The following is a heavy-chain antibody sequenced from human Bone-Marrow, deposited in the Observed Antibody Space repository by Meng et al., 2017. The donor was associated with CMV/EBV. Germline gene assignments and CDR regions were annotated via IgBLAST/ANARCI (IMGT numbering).Heavy chain of an antibody. V-gene: IGHV3-23*03. Sequence: GESLKISCAASGFTFSSYAMSWVRQAPGKGLEWVSVIYSGGSSTYYADSVKGRFTISRDNSKNTLYLQMNSLRAEDTAVYYCARAAAGTLDYWGQGTLVTVPS. CDR3: ARAAAGTLDY. D-gene: IGHD6-13*01. J-gene: IGHJ4*02. CDR1: GFTFSSYA. CDR2: IYSGGSST.